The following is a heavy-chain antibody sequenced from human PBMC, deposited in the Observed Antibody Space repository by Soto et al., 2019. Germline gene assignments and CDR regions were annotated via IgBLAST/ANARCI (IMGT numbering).Heavy chain of an antibody. J-gene: IGHJ6*02. CDR1: GYTFTGYY. D-gene: IGHD3-3*01. V-gene: IGHV1-2*04. CDR3: ARAPHFWSGYSGGYGMDV. CDR2: INTNSGGT. Sequence: QVQLVQSGAEVKKPGASVKVSCKASGYTFTGYYMHWVRQAPGQGLEWMGWINTNSGGTNYAQKFQGWVTMTRDTYNSTAYMELSRLTSDDTAVYYCARAPHFWSGYSGGYGMDVCGQGTTVTVSS.